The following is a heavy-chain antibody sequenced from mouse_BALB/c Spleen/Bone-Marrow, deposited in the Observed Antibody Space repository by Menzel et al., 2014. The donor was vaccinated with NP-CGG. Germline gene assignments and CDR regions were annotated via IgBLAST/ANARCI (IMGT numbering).Heavy chain of an antibody. CDR1: GYTFTDYT. CDR2: VNPNIGGT. V-gene: IGHV1-22*01. Sequence: EVKLMESGPELVKPGASVKISCKTSGYTFTDYTLHWVKQSHGKSLEWIGGVNPNIGGTSYNQKFKGKASLTVNKSSTTAYMELRSLTSEDSAVYYSARGRWYYGGQGTTLTVSS. CDR3: ARGRWYY. D-gene: IGHD2-3*01. J-gene: IGHJ2*01.